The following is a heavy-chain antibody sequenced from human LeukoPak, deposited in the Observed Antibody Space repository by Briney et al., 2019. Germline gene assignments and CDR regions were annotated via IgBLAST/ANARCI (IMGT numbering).Heavy chain of an antibody. CDR2: ISSSSSYI. V-gene: IGHV3-21*01. D-gene: IGHD2-21*02. Sequence: GGYLRPSCAASGLSFHSYTLNCVPQELGKRLEWVSIISSSSSYIYYADSVKGRFTISRDNAKNALYLQMNSLRVEDTAVYYCARDGRYGSDCYASWGQGTLVTVSS. J-gene: IGHJ4*02. CDR3: ARDGRYGSDCYAS. CDR1: GLSFHSYT.